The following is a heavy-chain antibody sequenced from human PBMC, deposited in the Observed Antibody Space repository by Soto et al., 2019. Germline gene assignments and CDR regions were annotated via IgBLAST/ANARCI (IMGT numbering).Heavy chain of an antibody. V-gene: IGHV3-23*01. CDR1: GFTFSSYA. D-gene: IGHD3-16*02. J-gene: IGHJ4*02. CDR2: ISGSGGST. Sequence: GGSLRLSCAASGFTFSSYAMSWVRQAPGKGLDWVSAISGSGGSTYYADSVKGRFTISRDNSKNTLYLQMNSLRAEDTAVYYCAKGYDYIWGSYRRSYYFDYWGQGTLVTVSS. CDR3: AKGYDYIWGSYRRSYYFDY.